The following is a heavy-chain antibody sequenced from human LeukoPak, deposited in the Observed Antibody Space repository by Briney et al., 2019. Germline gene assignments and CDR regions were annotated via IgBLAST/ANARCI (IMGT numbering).Heavy chain of an antibody. CDR3: ARFVLELYYYYMDV. CDR2: ISAYNGNT. Sequence: ASVKVSCKASGYTFTSYGISWVRQAPGQGLEWMGWISAYNGNTNYAQKFQGRVTMTTDTSTSTAYMELRSLRSDDTAVYYCARFVLELYYYYMDVWGKGTTVTVSS. D-gene: IGHD3-3*01. J-gene: IGHJ6*03. V-gene: IGHV1-18*01. CDR1: GYTFTSYG.